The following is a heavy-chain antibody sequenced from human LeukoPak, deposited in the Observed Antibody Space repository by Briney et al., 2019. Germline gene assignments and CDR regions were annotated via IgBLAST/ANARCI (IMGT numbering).Heavy chain of an antibody. J-gene: IGHJ5*02. CDR3: ATSPYRHIVVVPAAINNWFDP. CDR2: IIPIFGTA. D-gene: IGHD2-2*01. Sequence: SVKVSCKASGGTFGSYAISWVRQAPGQGLEWMGGIIPIFGTANYAQKFQGRVTITADESTSTAYMELSSLRSEDTAVYYCATSPYRHIVVVPAAINNWFDPWGQGTLVTVSS. V-gene: IGHV1-69*13. CDR1: GGTFGSYA.